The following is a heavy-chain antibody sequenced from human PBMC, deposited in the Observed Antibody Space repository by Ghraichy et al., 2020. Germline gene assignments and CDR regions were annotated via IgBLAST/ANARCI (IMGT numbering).Heavy chain of an antibody. V-gene: IGHV4-59*01. D-gene: IGHD3-22*01. Sequence: SETLSLTCSLSGGSISHYWWSWLRQAPGEGPQWIGEVHYIGSTNYVPSLKSRLTISLDTTRDQFFLRLTSVTAADTAVYYCARGGDTKGYYAPWNYWGQGILVTVSS. CDR2: VHYIGST. CDR3: ARGGDTKGYYAPWNY. CDR1: GGSISHYW. J-gene: IGHJ4*02.